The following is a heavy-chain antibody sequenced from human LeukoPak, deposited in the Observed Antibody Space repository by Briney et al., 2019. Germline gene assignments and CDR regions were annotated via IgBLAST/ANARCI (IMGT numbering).Heavy chain of an antibody. J-gene: IGHJ3*02. CDR2: IYYTGST. CDR1: GGSIRSSSYF. CDR3: ARPHDILTGYYTYAFDI. Sequence: SETLSLTCSVSGGSIRSSSYFWAWIRQPPGKGLEWIGNIYYTGSTYSNVPLRSRVAISVDTSKNQFSLKLSSVTAADTAVYYCARPHDILTGYYTYAFDIWGQGTMVTVSS. D-gene: IGHD3-9*01. V-gene: IGHV4-39*01.